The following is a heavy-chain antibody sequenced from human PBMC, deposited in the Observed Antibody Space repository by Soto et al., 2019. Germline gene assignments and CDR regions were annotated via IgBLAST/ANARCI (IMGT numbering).Heavy chain of an antibody. D-gene: IGHD3-22*01. CDR3: ASCTMIVDRQKAFDI. V-gene: IGHV3-33*01. J-gene: IGHJ3*02. CDR1: GFTFSTYG. CDR2: IWYDGSKI. Sequence: GGSLRLSCAASGFTFSTYGMHWVRQAPGKGLEWVAVIWYDGSKIYYADSVKGRFTISRDNSKNTLYLQMNSLRAEDTAVYYCASCTMIVDRQKAFDIWGQGPMVTVSS.